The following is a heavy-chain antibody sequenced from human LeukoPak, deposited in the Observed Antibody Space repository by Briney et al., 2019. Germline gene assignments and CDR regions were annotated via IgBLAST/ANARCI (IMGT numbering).Heavy chain of an antibody. Sequence: SETLSLTCTASGGSISSGSYYWSWIRQPPGKGLEWIGYIYYSGSTYYNPSLKSRVTISVDTSKNQFSLKLSSVTAADTAVYYCARAYSGYDFDYWGQGTLVTVSS. CDR3: ARAYSGYDFDY. J-gene: IGHJ4*02. D-gene: IGHD5-12*01. CDR2: IYYSGST. V-gene: IGHV4-30-4*08. CDR1: GGSISSGSYY.